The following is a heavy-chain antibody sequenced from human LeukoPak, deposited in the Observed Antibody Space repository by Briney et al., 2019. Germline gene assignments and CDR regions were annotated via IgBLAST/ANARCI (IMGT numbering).Heavy chain of an antibody. Sequence: GRSLRLSCAASGFTFSSYGMHWVRQAPGKGLEWVAVTSYDESTKYYVDSVRGRFTISRDNSKNTLFLQMNSLRDEDTAFHYCARDRDWLRDFDYWGQGTLVTVSS. CDR1: GFTFSSYG. CDR2: TSYDESTK. V-gene: IGHV3-30*03. CDR3: ARDRDWLRDFDY. J-gene: IGHJ4*02. D-gene: IGHD5-12*01.